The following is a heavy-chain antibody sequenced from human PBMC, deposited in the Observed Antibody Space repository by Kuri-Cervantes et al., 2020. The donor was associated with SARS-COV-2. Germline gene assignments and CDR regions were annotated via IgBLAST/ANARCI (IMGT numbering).Heavy chain of an antibody. CDR2: ISSSSSTI. Sequence: GGSLRLSCAASRFTFSSYSMNWVRQAPGKGLEWVSYISSSSSTIYYADSVKGRFTISRDNAKNSLYLQMNSLRAEDTAVYYCARCPSSSWYSDAFDIWGQGTMVTVSS. V-gene: IGHV3-48*01. D-gene: IGHD6-13*01. J-gene: IGHJ3*02. CDR1: RFTFSSYS. CDR3: ARCPSSSWYSDAFDI.